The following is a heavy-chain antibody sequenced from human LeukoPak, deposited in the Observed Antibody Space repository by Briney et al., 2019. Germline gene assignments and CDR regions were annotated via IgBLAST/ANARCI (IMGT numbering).Heavy chain of an antibody. V-gene: IGHV4-34*01. Sequence: SETLSLTCAVYGGSFSGYYWSWIRQPLGKGLEWIGEINHSGSTNYNPSLKSRVTISVDTSKKQFSLKLSSLTAADTAVYYCASRSVAGDYWGQGTLVTVSS. D-gene: IGHD6-19*01. CDR1: GGSFSGYY. J-gene: IGHJ4*02. CDR2: INHSGST. CDR3: ASRSVAGDY.